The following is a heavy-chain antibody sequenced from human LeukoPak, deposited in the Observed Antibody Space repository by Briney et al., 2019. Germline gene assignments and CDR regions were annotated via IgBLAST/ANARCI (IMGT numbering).Heavy chain of an antibody. CDR3: ARAPPYCGGDCYHRAFDI. V-gene: IGHV4-30-4*01. J-gene: IGHJ3*02. CDR2: IYYSGST. CDR1: GGSISSGDYY. D-gene: IGHD2-21*02. Sequence: SETLSLTCTVSGGSISSGDYYWSWTRQPPGKGLEWIGYIYYSGSTYYNPSLKSRVTISVDTSKNQFSLKLSSVTAADTAVYYCARAPPYCGGDCYHRAFDIWGQGTMVTVSS.